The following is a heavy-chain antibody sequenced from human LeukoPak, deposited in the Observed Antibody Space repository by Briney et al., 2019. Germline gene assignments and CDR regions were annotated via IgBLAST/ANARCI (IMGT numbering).Heavy chain of an antibody. J-gene: IGHJ4*02. D-gene: IGHD3-9*01. CDR2: IRSKAYGGTT. Sequence: GGSLRLSCTASGFTFGDYAMSWVRQAPGKGLEWVDFIRSKAYGGTTEYAASVKGRFTISRDDSKSIAYLQMNSLKTEDTAVYYCTRGRYFSGGWYYFDYWGQGTLVTVSS. CDR1: GFTFGDYA. V-gene: IGHV3-49*04. CDR3: TRGRYFSGGWYYFDY.